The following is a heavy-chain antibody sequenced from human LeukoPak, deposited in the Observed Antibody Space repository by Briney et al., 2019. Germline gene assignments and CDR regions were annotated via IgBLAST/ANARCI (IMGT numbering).Heavy chain of an antibody. Sequence: GGSLRLSCAASGFTFSSYAMHWVRQAPGKGLEWVAVISYDGSNKYYADSVKGRFTISRDNSKNTLFLQMNSLRAEDTAVYYCAKHSTARAFDYWGQGTLVTVSS. J-gene: IGHJ4*02. CDR1: GFTFSSYA. V-gene: IGHV3-30-3*02. D-gene: IGHD2/OR15-2a*01. CDR3: AKHSTARAFDY. CDR2: ISYDGSNK.